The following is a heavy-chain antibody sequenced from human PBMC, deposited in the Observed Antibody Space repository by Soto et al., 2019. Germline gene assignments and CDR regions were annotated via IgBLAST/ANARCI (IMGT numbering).Heavy chain of an antibody. D-gene: IGHD3-16*01. CDR3: ARGPYYDLIWNYYYMDV. CDR2: IYYSGST. J-gene: IGHJ6*03. V-gene: IGHV4-59*08. Sequence: QVQLQESGPGLVKPSETLSLSCNVSGGSISGHYWSWVRQTPGKGLEWIGYIYYSGSTNYNPSLTSRVTIAVDTSKNHFSLRLNSVTAADTAVYYCARGPYYDLIWNYYYMDVWGKGTTVTVSS. CDR1: GGSISGHY.